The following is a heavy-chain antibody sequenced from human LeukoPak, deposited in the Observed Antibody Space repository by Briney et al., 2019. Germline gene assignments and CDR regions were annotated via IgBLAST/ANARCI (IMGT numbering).Heavy chain of an antibody. Sequence: GGSLRLSCADSGFTFSSYSMNWVRQAPGKGLEWVSSISSSSSYIYYADSVKGRFTISRDNAKNSLYLQMNSLRAEDTAVYYCARDPLYYDSSGYYQYWGQGTLVTVSS. CDR3: ARDPLYYDSSGYYQY. J-gene: IGHJ4*02. CDR1: GFTFSSYS. D-gene: IGHD3-22*01. CDR2: ISSSSSYI. V-gene: IGHV3-21*04.